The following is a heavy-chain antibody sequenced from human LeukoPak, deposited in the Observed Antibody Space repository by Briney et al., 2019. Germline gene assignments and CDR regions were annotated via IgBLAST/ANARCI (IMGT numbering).Heavy chain of an antibody. CDR1: GFTFSSYG. V-gene: IGHV3-33*01. CDR2: IWYDGSNK. D-gene: IGHD3-22*01. CDR3: AREQVDSSGLYY. J-gene: IGHJ4*02. Sequence: PGRSLRLSCAASGFTFSSYGMHWVRQAPGKGLEWVAVIWYDGSNKYYADSVKGRFTISRDNSKNTLYLQMNSLRAEDTAVYYCAREQVDSSGLYYWGQGTLVTVSS.